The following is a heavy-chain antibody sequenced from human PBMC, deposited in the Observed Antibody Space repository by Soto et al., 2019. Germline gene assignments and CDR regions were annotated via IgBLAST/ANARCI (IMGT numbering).Heavy chain of an antibody. J-gene: IGHJ5*02. CDR1: GYTFTSYG. V-gene: IGHV1-18*01. CDR2: ISAYNGNT. Sequence: GASVKVSCKASGYTFTSYGISWVRQAPGQWLEWMGWISAYNGNTNYAQKLQGRVTMTTDTSTSTAHMELRSLRSDDTAVYYCAPFEPLGNWFDPWGQGTLVTVSS. CDR3: APFEPLGNWFDP. D-gene: IGHD3-16*01.